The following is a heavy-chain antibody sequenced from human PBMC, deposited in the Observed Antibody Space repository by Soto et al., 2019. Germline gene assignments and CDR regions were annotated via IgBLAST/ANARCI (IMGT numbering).Heavy chain of an antibody. Sequence: QLQLQESGSGLVKPSQTLSLTCAVSGGSISSGGYSWSWIRQPPGKGLEWIGYIYHSGSTYYNPSLKSRVTITVDRTKNQCSLKMRSVTAAEKAVYYCARVPGPWGQGTLVTVSS. CDR1: GGSISSGGYS. V-gene: IGHV4-30-2*01. J-gene: IGHJ5*02. D-gene: IGHD7-27*01. CDR2: IYHSGST. CDR3: ARVPGP.